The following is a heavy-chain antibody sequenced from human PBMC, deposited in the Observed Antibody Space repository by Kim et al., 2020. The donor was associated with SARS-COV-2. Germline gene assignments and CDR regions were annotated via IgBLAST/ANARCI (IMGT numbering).Heavy chain of an antibody. CDR2: IYYSGST. V-gene: IGHV4-31*03. J-gene: IGHJ4*02. D-gene: IGHD3-16*01. Sequence: SETLSLTCTVSGGSISSGGYYWSWLRQHPGKGLDWIGYIYYSGSTYYNPSLKSRVTISVDTSKNQFSLKLSSVTAADTAVYYCARDRLTFGGFTDWGQGTLVTVSS. CDR3: ARDRLTFGGFTD. CDR1: GGSISSGGYY.